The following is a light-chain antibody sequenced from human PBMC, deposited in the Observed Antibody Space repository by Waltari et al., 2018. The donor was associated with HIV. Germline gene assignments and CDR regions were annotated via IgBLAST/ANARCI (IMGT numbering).Light chain of an antibody. CDR1: VSNLGSNF. Sequence: HSALTQPPSASGKPKSLGSGGSMVSNLGSNFVYWYQQSLGYAPKLIIYRNNQRPPEVSDRFSGSKSGTSASLIISGLRYEDESDYYCAVWDDKVGAWLFGGGTKVTVL. CDR3: AVWDDKVGAWL. J-gene: IGLJ3*02. V-gene: IGLV1-47*01. CDR2: RNN.